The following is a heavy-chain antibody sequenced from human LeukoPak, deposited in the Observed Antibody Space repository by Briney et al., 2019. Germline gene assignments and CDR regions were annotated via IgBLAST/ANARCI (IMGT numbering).Heavy chain of an antibody. CDR3: ARAPDYGDDGNYGMDV. CDR2: INPNSGGT. J-gene: IGHJ6*02. CDR1: GYTFTGYY. Sequence: ASVKVSCKASGYTFTGYYMHWVRQAPGQGLEWMGWINPNSGGTNYAQEFQGKVTMTRDTSISTAYMELSRLRSDDTAVYYCARAPDYGDDGNYGMDVWGQGTTVTVSS. D-gene: IGHD4-17*01. V-gene: IGHV1-2*02.